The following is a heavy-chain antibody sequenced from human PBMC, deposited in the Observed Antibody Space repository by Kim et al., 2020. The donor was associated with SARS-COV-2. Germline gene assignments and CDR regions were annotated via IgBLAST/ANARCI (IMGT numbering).Heavy chain of an antibody. CDR2: ISGSRSDT. Sequence: GGSLRLSCAVSGFIFSDYYMSWIRQAPGRGLEWVSYISGSRSDTNYADSVKGRLSISRDDAKNSLYLQMNSLRAEDTAVYYCARGRLRYFDWLTDWGQGT. J-gene: IGHJ4*02. CDR1: GFIFSDYY. D-gene: IGHD3-9*01. CDR3: ARGRLRYFDWLTD. V-gene: IGHV3-11*05.